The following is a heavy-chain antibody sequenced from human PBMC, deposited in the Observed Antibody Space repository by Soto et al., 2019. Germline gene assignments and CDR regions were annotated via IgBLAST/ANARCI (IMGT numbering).Heavy chain of an antibody. J-gene: IGHJ6*02. CDR2: ISGSGGST. V-gene: IGHV3-23*01. CDR1: GFTFSSYA. D-gene: IGHD3-3*01. CDR3: AKGGVLLFLEWLPGMDV. Sequence: EVQLLESGGGLVQPGGSLRLSCAASGFTFSSYAMSWVRQAPGKGLEWVSAISGSGGSTYYADSVKGRFTISRDNSKNTLYLQMNSLRAEDTAVYYCAKGGVLLFLEWLPGMDVWGQGTTVTVSS.